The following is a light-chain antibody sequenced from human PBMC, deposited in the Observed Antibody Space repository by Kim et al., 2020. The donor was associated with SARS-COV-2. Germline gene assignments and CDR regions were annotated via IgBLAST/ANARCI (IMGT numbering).Light chain of an antibody. CDR3: QHYSGHWS. Sequence: DIQMTQSPSTLSASLGDRVTISCRASQDIGNGLAWYQQKPGKPPKFLMYDISTLESGVPSRFSGSGSGSEFTLTISSLQPDDFATYYCQHYSGHWSFGQWTKVDI. CDR1: QDIGNG. V-gene: IGKV1-5*01. J-gene: IGKJ1*01. CDR2: DIS.